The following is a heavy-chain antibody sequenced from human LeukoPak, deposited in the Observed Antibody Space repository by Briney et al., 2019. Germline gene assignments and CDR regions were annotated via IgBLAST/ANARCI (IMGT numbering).Heavy chain of an antibody. CDR1: GFTFSNAY. CDR2: IRSRDGTV. V-gene: IGHV3-48*01. CDR3: VRDHAYAFDI. Sequence: GGSLRLSCAASGFTFSNAYMNWARQAPGKGLEWISYIRSRDGTVSYADSVKGRFTISTDTAKSSLFLQMNGLSADDTAVYYCVRDHAYAFDIWGQGTMVTVSS. J-gene: IGHJ3*02.